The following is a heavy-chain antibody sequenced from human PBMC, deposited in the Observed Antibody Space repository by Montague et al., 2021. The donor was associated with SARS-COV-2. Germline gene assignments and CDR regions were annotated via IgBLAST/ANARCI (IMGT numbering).Heavy chain of an antibody. CDR2: IYYSGST. D-gene: IGHD3-3*01. CDR3: ATSSYDFWSGYTQGDNWFDP. Sequence: SETLSLTCTVSGGSISNYYWSWIRQPPGKGLEWIGYIYYSGSTNYNPSLKSRVTISVDKSKNQFSLKLSSVTAADTAVYYCATSSYDFWSGYTQGDNWFDPWGQGTLVTVSS. J-gene: IGHJ5*02. V-gene: IGHV4-59*12. CDR1: GGSISNYY.